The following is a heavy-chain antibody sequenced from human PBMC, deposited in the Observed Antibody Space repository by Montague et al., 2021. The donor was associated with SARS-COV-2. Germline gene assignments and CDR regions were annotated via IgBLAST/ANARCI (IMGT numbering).Heavy chain of an antibody. CDR3: ANLYSYGS. CDR1: GFPFSSYS. CDR2: ISTSSSYI. Sequence: SLSLSFAASGFPFSSYSMNWVRQAPGKGLEWVSSISTSSSYIYYADSVKGRFTISRDNAKNSLYLHMNSLRAEDTAVYYCANLYSYGSWGQGTLVTVSS. J-gene: IGHJ4*02. D-gene: IGHD5-18*01. V-gene: IGHV3-21*01.